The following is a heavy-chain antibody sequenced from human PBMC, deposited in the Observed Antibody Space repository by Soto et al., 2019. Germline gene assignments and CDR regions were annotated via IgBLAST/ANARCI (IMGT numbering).Heavy chain of an antibody. J-gene: IGHJ2*01. CDR2: INGSGGST. CDR3: AKVQAVHWYFDL. CDR1: GFTFSSYA. Sequence: EVQLLESGGGLVQPGGSLRLSCAASGFTFSSYAMSWVRQAPGKGLEWVSAINGSGGSTYYADSVKGRFTIPRDNSKNRLCRQMNSLRAEDTAVYYCAKVQAVHWYFDLWGRGTLVTVSS. V-gene: IGHV3-23*01.